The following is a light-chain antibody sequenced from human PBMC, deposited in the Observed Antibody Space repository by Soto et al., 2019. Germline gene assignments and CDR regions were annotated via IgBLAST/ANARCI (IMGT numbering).Light chain of an antibody. Sequence: EIVLTQSPGTLSLSPGERATLSCRASQSVGTSLAWYQLKPGQAPRLLIYGESSRATGIPDRFSGSGSGTDFTVSISRLEPEDFAVYYCQHYADLPLTFGGGTKVEIK. CDR1: QSVGTS. V-gene: IGKV3-20*01. J-gene: IGKJ4*01. CDR2: GES. CDR3: QHYADLPLT.